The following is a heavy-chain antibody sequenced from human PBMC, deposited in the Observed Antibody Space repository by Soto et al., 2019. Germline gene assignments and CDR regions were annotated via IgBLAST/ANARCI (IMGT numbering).Heavy chain of an antibody. D-gene: IGHD2-15*01. V-gene: IGHV3-48*03. J-gene: IGHJ4*02. CDR3: ARVRGYCSGGSCYVDY. CDR2: ISGGESAT. CDR1: GFNFRNYE. Sequence: GGSLRLSCAASGFNFRNYEMNWVRQAPGKGLEWVSYISGGESATYYADSVKGRFTISRDNAKNSLYLQMTSLRAEDTGVYYCARVRGYCSGGSCYVDYWGQGTLVTVS.